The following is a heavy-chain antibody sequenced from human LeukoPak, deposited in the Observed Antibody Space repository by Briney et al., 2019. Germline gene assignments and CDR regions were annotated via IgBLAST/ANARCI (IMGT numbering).Heavy chain of an antibody. CDR2: IYYSGST. D-gene: IGHD2-21*01. V-gene: IGHV4-59*01. Sequence: SETLSLTCTVSGGSISSYYWSWIRQTPGRGLEWIGYIYYSGSTNYNPSLKSRVTISVDTSKNQFSLRLSSVTAADTAVYYCAREGGDYYYYYMDVWGKGTTVTISS. J-gene: IGHJ6*03. CDR3: AREGGDYYYYYMDV. CDR1: GGSISSYY.